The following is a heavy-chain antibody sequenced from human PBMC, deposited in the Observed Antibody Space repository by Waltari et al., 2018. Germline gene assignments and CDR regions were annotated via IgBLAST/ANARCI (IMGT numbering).Heavy chain of an antibody. CDR1: GFTFSAYA. V-gene: IGHV3-23*01. J-gene: IGHJ4*02. Sequence: EVHLLESGGGFMQPGGSLRLSCEVSGFTFSAYAMYWVRRAPGKGPEWVSAISPGGDRTYYADSVKGRFTISRDNSRNTLYLQMNGLRAEDMALYHCAKEGGIVGSGDHWGQGTLVAVSS. CDR3: AKEGGIVGSGDH. D-gene: IGHD1-26*01. CDR2: ISPGGDRT.